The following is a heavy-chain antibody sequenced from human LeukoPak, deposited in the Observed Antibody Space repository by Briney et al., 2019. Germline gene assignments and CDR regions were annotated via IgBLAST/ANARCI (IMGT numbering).Heavy chain of an antibody. CDR1: GGSISSSSYY. J-gene: IGHJ4*02. Sequence: PSETLSLTCTVSGGSISSSSYYWGWIRQPPGKGLEWIGSIYYSGSTYYNPSLKSRVTISVDTSKNQFSPKLSSVTAADTAVYYCARGLGYCSSTSCLYLDYWGQGTLVTVSS. CDR2: IYYSGST. V-gene: IGHV4-39*07. D-gene: IGHD2-2*01. CDR3: ARGLGYCSSTSCLYLDY.